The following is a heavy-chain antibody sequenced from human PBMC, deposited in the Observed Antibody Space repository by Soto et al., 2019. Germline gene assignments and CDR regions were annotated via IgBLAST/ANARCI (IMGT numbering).Heavy chain of an antibody. Sequence: ASVKVSCKASGYTFTEYYLYWVRQAPGQRLEWMGWINAGNGDTKYSQKFQGRVTITRDTSASTAYMELSSLRSEDTAIYYCARGPPRNWFDPWGQGTLVTVSS. CDR1: GYTFTEYY. J-gene: IGHJ5*02. CDR2: INAGNGDT. CDR3: ARGPPRNWFDP. V-gene: IGHV1-3*01.